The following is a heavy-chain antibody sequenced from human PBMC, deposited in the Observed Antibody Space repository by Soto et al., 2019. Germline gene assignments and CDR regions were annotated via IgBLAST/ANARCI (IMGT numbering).Heavy chain of an antibody. J-gene: IGHJ4*02. CDR1: GYTFTSYA. CDR3: ARSIVVVTAADY. D-gene: IGHD2-21*02. V-gene: IGHV1-3*01. CDR2: INVGNGNT. Sequence: QVQLVQSGAEVKKPGASVKVSCKASGYTFTSYAMHWVRQAPGQRLEWMGWINVGNGNTKYSQKFQGRVTITRDTSASTAYMGLSSLRSDATAVYYCARSIVVVTAADYWGQGTLVTVSS.